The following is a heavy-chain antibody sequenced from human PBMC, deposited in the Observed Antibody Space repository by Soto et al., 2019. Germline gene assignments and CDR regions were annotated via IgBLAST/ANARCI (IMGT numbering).Heavy chain of an antibody. V-gene: IGHV3-23*01. D-gene: IGHD6-13*01. Sequence: EVQLLESGGGLVQPGGSLRLSCAASGFTFSSYAMSWVRQAPGKGLEWVSAISGSGGSTYYADSVKSRFTISRDNSKNTLYLQMNSLRAEDTAGYYCAKVIAAAGTGYWFDPWGQGTLVTVSS. CDR1: GFTFSSYA. J-gene: IGHJ5*02. CDR3: AKVIAAAGTGYWFDP. CDR2: ISGSGGST.